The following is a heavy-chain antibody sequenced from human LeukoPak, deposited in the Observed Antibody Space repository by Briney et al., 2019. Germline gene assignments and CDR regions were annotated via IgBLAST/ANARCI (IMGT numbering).Heavy chain of an antibody. Sequence: GGSLRLSCAASGFTVSSNYLSWVRQAPGKGLEWVSVMYSGGSTYFADSVKGRFAISRDNSKNTLYLQMNSLRAEDTAVYYCARVGLSGELLGYFDLWGRGTLVTVSS. J-gene: IGHJ2*01. V-gene: IGHV3-53*01. D-gene: IGHD1-26*01. CDR1: GFTVSSNY. CDR3: ARVGLSGELLGYFDL. CDR2: MYSGGST.